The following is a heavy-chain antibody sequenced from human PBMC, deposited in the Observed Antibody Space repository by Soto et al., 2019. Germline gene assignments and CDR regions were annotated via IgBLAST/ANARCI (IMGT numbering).Heavy chain of an antibody. J-gene: IGHJ6*02. CDR3: ARVDVVVVAATEYYYYGMDV. V-gene: IGHV4-31*03. D-gene: IGHD2-15*01. CDR2: IYYSGST. Sequence: PSETLSLTCTVSGGSISSGGYYWSWIRQHPGKGLEWIGYIYYSGSTYYNPSLKSRVTISVDTSKNQFSLKLSSVTAADTAVYYCARVDVVVVAATEYYYYGMDVWGQGTTVTVSS. CDR1: GGSISSGGYY.